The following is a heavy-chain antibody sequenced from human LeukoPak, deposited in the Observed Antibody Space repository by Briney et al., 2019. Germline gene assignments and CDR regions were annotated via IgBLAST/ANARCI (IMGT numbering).Heavy chain of an antibody. CDR1: GFTFSSYA. D-gene: IGHD4-17*01. CDR2: ISGSGGST. J-gene: IGHJ4*02. CDR3: AKDRYGDYASDY. V-gene: IGHV3-23*01. Sequence: PGGSLRVSCAASGFTFSSYAMSWVRQAPGKGLEWVSAISGSGGSTYYADSVKGRFTISRDTSKNTLYLQMNSLRAEDTAVYYCAKDRYGDYASDYWGQGTLVTVSS.